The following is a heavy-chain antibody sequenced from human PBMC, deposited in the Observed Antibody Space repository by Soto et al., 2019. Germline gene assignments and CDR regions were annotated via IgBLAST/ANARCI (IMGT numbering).Heavy chain of an antibody. Sequence: PGGSLRLSCAASGFIFSSYGMHWVRQAPGKGLEWVAIISYDGSNKYYGDSVKGRFSISRDNSKKTLYLQMNSLRAEDRAVYYFAIYPARNDEVRSDPARYYMDVWGQGTTVTVSS. CDR2: ISYDGSNK. D-gene: IGHD2-15*01. J-gene: IGHJ6*02. CDR1: GFIFSSYG. V-gene: IGHV3-30*03. CDR3: AIYPARNDEVRSDPARYYMDV.